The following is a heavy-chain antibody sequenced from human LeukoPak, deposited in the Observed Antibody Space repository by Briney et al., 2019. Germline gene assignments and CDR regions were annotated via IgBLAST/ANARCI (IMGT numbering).Heavy chain of an antibody. D-gene: IGHD6-13*01. J-gene: IGHJ4*02. CDR2: FYSAST. V-gene: IGHV4-59*01. Sequence: PSETLSLTCSVSDGGITGYYWGWIRQPPGKGLEWIGHFYSASTNYNPSLKSRVTMSVDTSKNHFSLRLNSVTAADTAVYYCARGYSTSWTYYFDYWGQGALVTVSS. CDR1: DGGITGYY. CDR3: ARGYSTSWTYYFDY.